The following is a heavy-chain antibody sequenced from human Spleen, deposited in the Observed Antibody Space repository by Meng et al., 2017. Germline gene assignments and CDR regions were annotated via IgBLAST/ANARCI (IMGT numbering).Heavy chain of an antibody. CDR2: IKNDGSTT. Sequence: GGSLRLSCADSGFTFSSHWMYWVRQAPGKGLVWVSSIKNDGSTTIYADSVKGRFTISRDNAKNTLYLQMNSLRAEDTALYYCRAETGYWGQGTLVTVSS. CDR1: GFTFSSHW. V-gene: IGHV3-74*01. D-gene: IGHD6-13*01. CDR3: RAETGY. J-gene: IGHJ4*02.